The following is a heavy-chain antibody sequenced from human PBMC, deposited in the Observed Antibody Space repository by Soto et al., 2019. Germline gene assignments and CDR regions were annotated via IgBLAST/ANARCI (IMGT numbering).Heavy chain of an antibody. CDR2: VYHSGRA. V-gene: IGHV4-4*02. D-gene: IGHD3-10*01. CDR1: GDSISDSNW. J-gene: IGHJ4*02. CDR3: ARTIGSVSYMTF. Sequence: QVQLQESGPGLVKPSGTLSLTCTVSGDSISDSNWWTWVRQPPGKGLEWIGEVYHSGRANYNPSLRSRGTMSADTLENHFNLSLSCVTAADAAVYYCARTIGSVSYMTFWGQGSLVAVTP.